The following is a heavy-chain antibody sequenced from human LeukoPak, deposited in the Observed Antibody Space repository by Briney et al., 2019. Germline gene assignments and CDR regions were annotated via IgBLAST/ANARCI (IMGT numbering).Heavy chain of an antibody. V-gene: IGHV3-21*04. CDR1: GFTFSSYS. Sequence: GGSLRLSCAASGFTFSSYSMNWVRQAPGKGLEWVSSISSSSSYIYYADSAKGRFTISRDNAKNSLYLQMNSLRAEDTAVYYCARDAIAVAGDRGGAFDIWGQGTMVTVSS. CDR2: ISSSSSYI. CDR3: ARDAIAVAGDRGGAFDI. J-gene: IGHJ3*02. D-gene: IGHD6-19*01.